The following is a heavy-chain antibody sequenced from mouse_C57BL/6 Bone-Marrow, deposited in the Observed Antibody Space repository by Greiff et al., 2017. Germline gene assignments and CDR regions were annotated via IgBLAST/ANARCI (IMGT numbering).Heavy chain of an antibody. D-gene: IGHD1-1*02. CDR3: TRGRVVYYYAMDY. Sequence: EVKVVESGEGLVKPGGSLKLSCAASGFTFSSYAMSWVRQTPEKRLEWVAYISSGGDYIYYADTVKGRFTISRDNARNTLYLQMSSLKSEDTAMYYCTRGRVVYYYAMDYWGQGTSVTVAS. CDR1: GFTFSSYA. CDR2: ISSGGDYI. V-gene: IGHV5-9-1*02. J-gene: IGHJ4*01.